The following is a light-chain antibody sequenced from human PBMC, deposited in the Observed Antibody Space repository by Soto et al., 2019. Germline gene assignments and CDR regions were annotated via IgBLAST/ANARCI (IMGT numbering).Light chain of an antibody. CDR2: DVS. CDR3: SSYTGGGNYV. CDR1: SSDFGAYNS. J-gene: IGLJ1*01. V-gene: IGLV2-14*01. Sequence: QSALTQPASVSGSPGQSITISCTGTSSDFGAYNSVSWYQQHPGKAPKVMIYDVSNRPSGVSNRFSGSKSGNTASLTISGLQAEDEADYYCSSYTGGGNYVFATGTKLTVL.